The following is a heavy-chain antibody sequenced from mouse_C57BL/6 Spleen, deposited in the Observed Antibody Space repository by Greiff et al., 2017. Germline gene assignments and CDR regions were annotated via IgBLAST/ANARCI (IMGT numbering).Heavy chain of an antibody. Sequence: VQLQQPGAELVKPGASVKLSCKASGYTFTSYWMHWVKQRPGQGLEWIGMIHPNSGSTNYNAKFKSKATLTVDKSSSTAYMQLSSLTSEDSAVYYCARRGGYGNYIFACWGQGTLVTVSA. CDR3: ARRGGYGNYIFAC. J-gene: IGHJ3*01. CDR2: IHPNSGST. D-gene: IGHD2-1*01. CDR1: GYTFTSYW. V-gene: IGHV1-64*01.